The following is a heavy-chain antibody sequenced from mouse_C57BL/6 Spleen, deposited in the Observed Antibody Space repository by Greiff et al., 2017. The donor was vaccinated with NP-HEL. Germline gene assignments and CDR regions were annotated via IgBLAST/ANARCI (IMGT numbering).Heavy chain of an antibody. D-gene: IGHD2-2*01. Sequence: EVMLVESGGGLVKPGGSLKLSCAASGFTFSSYTMSWVRQTPEKRLEWVATISGGGGNTYYPDSVKGRFTISRDNAKNTLYLQMSSLRSEDTALYYCAKGGGYEAWFAYWGQGTLVTVSA. CDR1: GFTFSSYT. CDR2: ISGGGGNT. V-gene: IGHV5-9*01. CDR3: AKGGGYEAWFAY. J-gene: IGHJ3*01.